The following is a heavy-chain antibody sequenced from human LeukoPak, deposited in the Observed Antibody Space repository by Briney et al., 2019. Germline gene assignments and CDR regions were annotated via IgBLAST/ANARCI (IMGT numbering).Heavy chain of an antibody. V-gene: IGHV1-8*01. CDR1: GYTFSSYD. CDR3: ARGQSGRRFLADY. J-gene: IGHJ4*02. CDR2: MNPISGNT. Sequence: ASVKVSCKASGYTFSSYDINWVRQATGQCLEWMGWMNPISGNTGYAQKFQGRVTITRDNSINTAYMDLTNLRSEDTAVYYCARGQSGRRFLADYWGQGTLVTVSS. D-gene: IGHD3-3*01.